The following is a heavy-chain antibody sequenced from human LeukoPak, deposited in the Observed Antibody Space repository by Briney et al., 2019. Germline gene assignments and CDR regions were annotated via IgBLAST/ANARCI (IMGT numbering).Heavy chain of an antibody. V-gene: IGHV4-61*02. CDR3: ARVVAGSVHNWFDP. J-gene: IGHJ5*02. D-gene: IGHD6-19*01. CDR1: GGSISSGSYY. Sequence: SETLSLTCTVSGGSISSGSYYWSWIRQPAGKGLEWIGRIYTSGSTNYNPSLKSRVTISVDTSKNQFSLKLSSVTAADTAVYYCARVVAGSVHNWFDPWGRGTLVTVSS. CDR2: IYTSGST.